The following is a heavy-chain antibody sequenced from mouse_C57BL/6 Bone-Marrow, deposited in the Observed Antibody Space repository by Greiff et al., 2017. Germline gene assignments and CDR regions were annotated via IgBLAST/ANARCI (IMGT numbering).Heavy chain of an antibody. CDR3: VTGTFAY. D-gene: IGHD4-1*01. CDR1: GYTFTSYW. J-gene: IGHJ3*01. V-gene: IGHV1-59*01. Sequence: VQLQQPGAELVRPGTSVKLSCKASGYTFTSYWMHWVKQRPGQGLEWIGVIDPSDSYTNYNQKFKGKATLTVDTPYSTAYMQLSSLTSEDSAGYYCVTGTFAYWGQGTLVT. CDR2: IDPSDSYT.